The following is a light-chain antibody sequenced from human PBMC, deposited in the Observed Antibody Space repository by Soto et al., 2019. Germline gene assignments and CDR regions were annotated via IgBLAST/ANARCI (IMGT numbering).Light chain of an antibody. CDR1: SSDIGGYNY. CDR2: DVS. J-gene: IGLJ1*01. Sequence: QSVLTQPASVSGSPGQSITISCTGTSSDIGGYNYVSWYQQHPGKAPKLMIYDVSNRPSGVSNRSSGSKSGNTASLTISGLQAEDEADYYCYSYTGSITYVFGTGTRSPS. V-gene: IGLV2-14*01. CDR3: YSYTGSITYV.